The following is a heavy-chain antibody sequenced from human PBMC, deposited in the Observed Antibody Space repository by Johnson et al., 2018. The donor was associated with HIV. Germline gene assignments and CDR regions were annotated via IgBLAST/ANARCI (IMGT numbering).Heavy chain of an antibody. CDR1: GFTFDDYA. V-gene: IGHV3-9*01. CDR2: ISWNSGSI. J-gene: IGHJ3*02. Sequence: VQLVESGGGLVQPGRSLRLSCAASGFTFDDYAMHWVRQAPGKGLEWVSGISWNSGSIGYADSVKGRFTISRDNSKNTLYLQMNSLRAEDTAVYYCARDFESAAGIWGQGTMVTVSS. CDR3: ARDFESAAGI. D-gene: IGHD6-13*01.